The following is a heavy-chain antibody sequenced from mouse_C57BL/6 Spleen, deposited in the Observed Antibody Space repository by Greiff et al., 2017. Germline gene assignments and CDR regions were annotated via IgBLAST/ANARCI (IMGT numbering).Heavy chain of an antibody. CDR2: IYPGDGDT. CDR1: GYAFSSSW. J-gene: IGHJ4*01. V-gene: IGHV1-82*01. D-gene: IGHD2-3*01. Sequence: VQLVESGPELVKPGASVKISCKASGYAFSSSWMNWVKQRPGKGLEWIGRIYPGDGDTNYNGKFKGKATLTADKSSSTAYRQLSSLTSEDSAVYFCARDGSYYAMDYWGQGTSVTVSS. CDR3: ARDGSYYAMDY.